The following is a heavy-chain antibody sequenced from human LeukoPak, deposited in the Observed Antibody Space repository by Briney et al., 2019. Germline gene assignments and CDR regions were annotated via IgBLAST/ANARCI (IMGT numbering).Heavy chain of an antibody. CDR1: GGSISSYY. Sequence: SETLSLTCTVSGGSISSYYWSWIRQPPGKGLEWIGYIYYSGSTNYNPSLKRRVTISVDTSKNQFSLKLSSVTAADTAVYYCARESEGIIDYWGQGTLVTVSS. J-gene: IGHJ4*02. CDR2: IYYSGST. CDR3: ARESEGIIDY. V-gene: IGHV4-59*01. D-gene: IGHD6-13*01.